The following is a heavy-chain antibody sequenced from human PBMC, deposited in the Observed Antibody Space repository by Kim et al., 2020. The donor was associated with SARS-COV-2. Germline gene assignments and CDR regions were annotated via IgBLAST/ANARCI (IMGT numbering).Heavy chain of an antibody. CDR3: ASPES. Sequence: IPILGTANYAQKFQGRVTITADESTSTAYMELSSLRSEDTAVYYCASPESWGQGTLVTVSS. V-gene: IGHV1-69*01. CDR2: IPILGTA. J-gene: IGHJ4*02.